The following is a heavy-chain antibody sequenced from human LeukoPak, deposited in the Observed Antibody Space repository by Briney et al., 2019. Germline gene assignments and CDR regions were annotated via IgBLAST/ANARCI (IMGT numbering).Heavy chain of an antibody. V-gene: IGHV3-7*01. J-gene: IGHJ4*02. CDR2: IKLDGSEK. D-gene: IGHD2-21*01. CDR3: AREASSLFN. Sequence: GGSLRLSCAACGFTFNDYRMNWFRQAPGKGLEWVANIKLDGSEKYVDSVKGRFTISRDNAKNSLYLQMNSLRVEDTAVYYCAREASSLFNWGQGTLVTVSS. CDR1: GFTFNDYR.